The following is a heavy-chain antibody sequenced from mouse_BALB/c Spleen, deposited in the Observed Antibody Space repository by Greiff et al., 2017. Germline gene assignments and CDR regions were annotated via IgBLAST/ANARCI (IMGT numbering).Heavy chain of an antibody. V-gene: IGHV5-17*02. D-gene: IGHD2-10*01. CDR3: ATYYGNYGEFDY. Sequence: EVKLMESGGGLVQPGGSRKLSCAASGFTFSSFGMHWVRQAPEKGLEWVAYISSGSSTIYYADTVKGRFTISRDNPKNTLFLQMTSLRSEDTAMYYCATYYGNYGEFDYWGQGTTLTVSS. CDR2: ISSGSSTI. CDR1: GFTFSSFG. J-gene: IGHJ2*01.